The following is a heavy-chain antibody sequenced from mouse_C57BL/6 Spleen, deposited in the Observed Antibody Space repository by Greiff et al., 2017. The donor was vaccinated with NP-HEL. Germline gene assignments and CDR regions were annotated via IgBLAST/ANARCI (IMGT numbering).Heavy chain of an antibody. CDR2: IDPSDSYT. Sequence: QVQLQQPGAELVMPGASVKLSCKASGYTFTSYWMHWVKQRPGQGLEWIGEIDPSDSYTTYNQKFKGKSTLTVDKSSSTAYMQLSSLTSEDSAVYYCARQTGTGDFDYWGQGTTLTVSS. J-gene: IGHJ2*01. V-gene: IGHV1-69*01. D-gene: IGHD4-1*01. CDR1: GYTFTSYW. CDR3: ARQTGTGDFDY.